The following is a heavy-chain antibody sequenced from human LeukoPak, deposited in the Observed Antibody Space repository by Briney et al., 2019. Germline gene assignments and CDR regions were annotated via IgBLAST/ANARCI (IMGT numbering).Heavy chain of an antibody. Sequence: ASVKVSCKASGYTFTGYYMHWVRQAPGQGLEWMGRINPNSGGTNYAQKFQGRVIMTRDTSISTAYMELSRLRSDDTAVYYCARKCGSINWFDPWGQGTLVTVSS. CDR2: INPNSGGT. V-gene: IGHV1-2*06. J-gene: IGHJ5*02. CDR1: GYTFTGYY. D-gene: IGHD1-26*01. CDR3: ARKCGSINWFDP.